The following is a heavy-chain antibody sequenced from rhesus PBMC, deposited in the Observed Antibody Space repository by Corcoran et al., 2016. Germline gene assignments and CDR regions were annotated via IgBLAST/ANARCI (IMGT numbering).Heavy chain of an antibody. D-gene: IGHD4-23*01. J-gene: IGHJ2*01. CDR1: GGSISSNY. Sequence: QLQLQESGPGLVKPSETLSLTCAVSGGSISSNYWSWIRQPPGKGLEWIGRISGSAGSTYYNPSLKSRVTISPDTSKNQFSLQLTSVTAADTAVYYCARGSNSARYFDLWGPGTPITISS. CDR2: ISGSAGST. CDR3: ARGSNSARYFDL. V-gene: IGHV4-173*01.